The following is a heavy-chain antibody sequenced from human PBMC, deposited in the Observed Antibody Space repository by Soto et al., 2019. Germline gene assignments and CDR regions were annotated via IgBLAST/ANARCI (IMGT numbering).Heavy chain of an antibody. D-gene: IGHD2-15*01. CDR2: INHRGSI. Sequence: QVQLQQWGAGLLKPSETLSLNCAVYGGSFSGYYWSWIRQPPGKGPEWIGEINHRGSINYNPSLTSRVTMSVDTSKNQFSLKLNSVPAAATAVFYCARGSRMRIPAASGRDYYYHGLDVWGQGTAVTVSS. CDR3: ARGSRMRIPAASGRDYYYHGLDV. J-gene: IGHJ6*02. V-gene: IGHV4-34*01. CDR1: GGSFSGYY.